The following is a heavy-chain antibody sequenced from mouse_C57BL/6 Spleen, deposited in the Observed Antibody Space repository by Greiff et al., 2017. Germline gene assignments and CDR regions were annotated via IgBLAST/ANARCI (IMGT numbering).Heavy chain of an antibody. CDR2: IDPSDSYT. CDR3: ARAYGNYYAMDY. V-gene: IGHV1-50*01. J-gene: IGHJ4*01. D-gene: IGHD2-10*02. CDR1: GYTFTSYW. Sequence: QVQLQQPGAELVKPGASVKLSCKASGYTFTSYWMQWVKQRPGQGLEWIGEIDPSDSYTNYNQKFKGKATLTVDTSSSTAYMQLNSLTSEDSAVYYCARAYGNYYAMDYWGQGTSVTVSS.